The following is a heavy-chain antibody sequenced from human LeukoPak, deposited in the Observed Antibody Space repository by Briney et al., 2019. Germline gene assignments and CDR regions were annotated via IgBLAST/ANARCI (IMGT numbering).Heavy chain of an antibody. J-gene: IGHJ4*02. V-gene: IGHV4-31*03. CDR1: GGSISSGGYY. CDR2: IYYSGST. D-gene: IGHD2-2*02. CDR3: ARGLKYPSNFDY. Sequence: SQTLSLTCTVSGGSISSGGYYWSWIRQHPGKGLEWIGYIYYSGSTYCNPSLKSRVTISVDTSKNQFSLKLSSVTAADTAVYYCARGLKYPSNFDYWGQGTLVTVSS.